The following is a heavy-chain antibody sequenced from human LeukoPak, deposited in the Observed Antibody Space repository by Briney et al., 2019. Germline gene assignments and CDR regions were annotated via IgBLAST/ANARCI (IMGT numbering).Heavy chain of an antibody. D-gene: IGHD5-18*01. CDR3: TTEYSYGLGAYYFDY. CDR1: GFTFSNAW. Sequence: GGSLRLSCAASGFTFSNAWMSWVRQAPGKGLDWVGRIKSKTDGGTTDYAAPVKGRFTISRGDSKNTLYLQMNSLKTEDTAVYYCTTEYSYGLGAYYFDYWGQGTLVTVSS. CDR2: IKSKTDGGTT. J-gene: IGHJ4*02. V-gene: IGHV3-15*01.